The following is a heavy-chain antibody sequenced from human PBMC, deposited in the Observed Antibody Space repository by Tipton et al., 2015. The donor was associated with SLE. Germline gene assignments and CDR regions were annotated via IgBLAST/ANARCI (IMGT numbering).Heavy chain of an antibody. V-gene: IGHV3-11*01. J-gene: IGHJ4*02. D-gene: IGHD5-12*01. CDR2: ISSDGVTT. Sequence: GSLRLSCAASGFIFSDYYMSWIRQAPGKGLEWVSYISSDGVTTYYADSVKGRSTIYRDNAKNSLYLQMNSLRAEDTAVYFCARVISGYDGFDYWGQGTLVTVSS. CDR3: ARVISGYDGFDY. CDR1: GFIFSDYY.